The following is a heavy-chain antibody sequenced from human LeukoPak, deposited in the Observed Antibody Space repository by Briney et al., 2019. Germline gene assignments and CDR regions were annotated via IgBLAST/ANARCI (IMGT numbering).Heavy chain of an antibody. CDR1: GFTFSSYA. Sequence: GGSLRLSCAASGFTFSSYAMSWVRQAPGKGLEWVSAISGTGGSTYYADSVKGRFTISRDNSKNTLSLQMNSLRAEDTAVYYCAKAKGSGLKYYFDYWGQGTLVTVSS. V-gene: IGHV3-23*01. D-gene: IGHD6-19*01. CDR3: AKAKGSGLKYYFDY. CDR2: ISGTGGST. J-gene: IGHJ4*02.